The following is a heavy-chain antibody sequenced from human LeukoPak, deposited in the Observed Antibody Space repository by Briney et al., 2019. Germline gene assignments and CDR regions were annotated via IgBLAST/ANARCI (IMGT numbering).Heavy chain of an antibody. Sequence: SETLSLTCTVSGDSISSYYWSWIRQPPGKGLEWIGYIYYSGSTKYNPSLKSRVTISVDTSKSQFSLKVSSVTAEDTAVYYCASGPYPAAGTDHQFDYWGQGTLVTVSS. V-gene: IGHV4-59*01. J-gene: IGHJ4*02. D-gene: IGHD6-13*01. CDR1: GDSISSYY. CDR3: ASGPYPAAGTDHQFDY. CDR2: IYYSGST.